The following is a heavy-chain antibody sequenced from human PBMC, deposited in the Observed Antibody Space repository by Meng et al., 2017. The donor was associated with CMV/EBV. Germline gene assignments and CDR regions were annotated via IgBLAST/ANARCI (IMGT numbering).Heavy chain of an antibody. V-gene: IGHV5-51*01. CDR1: GFTLSNHW. Sequence: KVSCKGSGFTLSNHWLGWVRQMPGRGLECMGIIYPGDSETKYSPSFQGQVTMSADTSINTAYLQWSSLKASGTAMYDCTSLVGLINYWGQGTLVTVSS. J-gene: IGHJ4*02. CDR2: IYPGDSET. CDR3: TSLVGLINY. D-gene: IGHD3-10*01.